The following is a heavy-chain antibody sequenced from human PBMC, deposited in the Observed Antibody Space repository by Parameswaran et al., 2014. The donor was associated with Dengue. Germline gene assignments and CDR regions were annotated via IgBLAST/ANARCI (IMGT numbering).Heavy chain of an antibody. CDR2: INPNSGGT. Sequence: WVRQAPGQGLEWMGWINPNSGGTNYAQKFQGRVTMTRDTSISTAYMELSRLRSDDTAVYYCASEGGYCSGGSCYSRGFDPWGQGTLVTVSS. V-gene: IGHV1-2*02. J-gene: IGHJ5*02. D-gene: IGHD2-15*01. CDR3: ASEGGYCSGGSCYSRGFDP.